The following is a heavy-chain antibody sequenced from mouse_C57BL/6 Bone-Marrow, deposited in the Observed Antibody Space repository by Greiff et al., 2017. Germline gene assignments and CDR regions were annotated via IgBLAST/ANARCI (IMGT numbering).Heavy chain of an antibody. V-gene: IGHV1-61*01. CDR3: ARDYEMDY. J-gene: IGHJ4*01. CDR2: IYPSDSET. Sequence: VKLQESGAELVRPGSSVKLSCKASGYTFTSYWMDWVKQRPGQGLEWIGNIYPSDSETHYNQKFKDKATLTVDKSSSTAYMQLSSLTSEDSAVYYCARDYEMDYWGQGTSVTVSS. CDR1: GYTFTSYW.